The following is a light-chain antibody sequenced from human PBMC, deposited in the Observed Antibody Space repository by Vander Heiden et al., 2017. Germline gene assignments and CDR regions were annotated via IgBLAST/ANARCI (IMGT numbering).Light chain of an antibody. V-gene: IGLV1-47*01. CDR1: SSNIGSNY. CDR2: RNN. Sequence: SFLPPPPPASSPPPQPFTISCSGSSSNIGSNYVYWYQQLPGTAPKLLIYRNNQRPSGVPDRFSGSKSGTSASLAISGLRSEDEADYYCAAWDDSLSGSHVVFGGGTKLTVL. J-gene: IGLJ2*01. CDR3: AAWDDSLSGSHVV.